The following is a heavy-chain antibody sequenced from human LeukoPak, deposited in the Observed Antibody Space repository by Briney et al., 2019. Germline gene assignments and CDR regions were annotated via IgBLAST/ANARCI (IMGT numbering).Heavy chain of an antibody. CDR3: ARGPGSYSSRPYYFDY. V-gene: IGHV4-34*01. CDR1: GGSFSGYY. Sequence: SETLSLTCAVYGGSFSGYYWSWIRQPPGKGLEGIGEINHSGSTNYNPSLKSRVTISVDTSKNQFSLKLSSVTAADTAVYYCARGPGSYSSRPYYFDYWGQGTLVTVSS. J-gene: IGHJ4*02. CDR2: INHSGST. D-gene: IGHD6-13*01.